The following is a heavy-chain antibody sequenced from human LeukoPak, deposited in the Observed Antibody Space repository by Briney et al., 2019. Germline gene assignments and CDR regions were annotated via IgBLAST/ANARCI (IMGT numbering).Heavy chain of an antibody. V-gene: IGHV4-31*03. CDR3: ARVDTAMATWYFDL. CDR1: GGSISSGGYY. CDR2: IYYSGST. D-gene: IGHD5-18*01. J-gene: IGHJ2*01. Sequence: SSQTLSLTCTVSGGSISSGGYYWSWIRQHPGKGLEWIGYIYYSGSTNYNPSLKSRVTISVDTSKNQFSLKLSSVTAADTAVYYCARVDTAMATWYFDLWGHGTLVTVSS.